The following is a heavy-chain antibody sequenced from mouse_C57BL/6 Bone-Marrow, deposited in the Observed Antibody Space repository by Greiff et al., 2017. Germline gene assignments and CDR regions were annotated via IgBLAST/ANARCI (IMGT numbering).Heavy chain of an antibody. V-gene: IGHV14-3*01. Sequence: EVQLQQSVAELVRPGASVKLSCTASGFDIKNTYMHWVKQRPEQGLEWIGRIYPANGNTKYAPKFQGKATITADTSSNTAYLQLSSLTSEDTAIYYGAPITTVVEGYFDVWGKGTTVTVSS. CDR1: GFDIKNTY. CDR3: APITTVVEGYFDV. J-gene: IGHJ1*03. CDR2: IYPANGNT. D-gene: IGHD1-1*01.